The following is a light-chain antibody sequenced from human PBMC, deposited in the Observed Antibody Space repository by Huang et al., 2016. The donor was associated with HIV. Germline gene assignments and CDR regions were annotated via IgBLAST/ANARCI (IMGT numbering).Light chain of an antibody. V-gene: IGKV1-39*01. CDR1: QSITRY. CDR3: QESYSTLWT. Sequence: EIQMTQSPSSLSASVGDRVTITCRASQSITRYLSWYQQKAGKAPKPLIFAASSLQRGVPSRFSGSGSGTEFTLTINTLQPEDFATYFCQESYSTLWTFGQGTKV. CDR2: AAS. J-gene: IGKJ1*01.